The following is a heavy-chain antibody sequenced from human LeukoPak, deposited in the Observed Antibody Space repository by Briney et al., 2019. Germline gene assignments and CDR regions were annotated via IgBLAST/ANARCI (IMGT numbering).Heavy chain of an antibody. J-gene: IGHJ5*02. Sequence: GGSLRLSCAASGFTFSSYGMHWVRQAPGKGPEWVAVISYDGSNKYYADSVKGRFTISRDNSKNTLYLQMNSLRAEDTAVYYCAKVPVPYCSSTSCSNWFDPWGQGTLVTVSS. D-gene: IGHD2-2*01. CDR2: ISYDGSNK. CDR1: GFTFSSYG. CDR3: AKVPVPYCSSTSCSNWFDP. V-gene: IGHV3-30*18.